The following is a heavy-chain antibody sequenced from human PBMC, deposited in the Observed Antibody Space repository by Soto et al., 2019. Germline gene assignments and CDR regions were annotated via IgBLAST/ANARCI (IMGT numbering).Heavy chain of an antibody. Sequence: EVQLVESGGGLVQPGGSLRLSCAASGFTFSSYSMNWFRQAPGKGLEWVSYISSSSSTIYYADSVKGRFTISRDNAKNSLYLQMNSLRAEDTAVYYCAREIVVVAPNFRKNVDYWGQRTLVTVSS. J-gene: IGHJ4*02. CDR1: GFTFSSYS. CDR2: ISSSSSTI. CDR3: AREIVVVAPNFRKNVDY. D-gene: IGHD2-15*01. V-gene: IGHV3-48*01.